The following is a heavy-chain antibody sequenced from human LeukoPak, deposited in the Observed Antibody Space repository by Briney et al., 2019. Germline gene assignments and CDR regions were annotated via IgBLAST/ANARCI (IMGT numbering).Heavy chain of an antibody. J-gene: IGHJ6*03. D-gene: IGHD4-11*01. CDR2: IHYSGGRS. V-gene: IGHV4-59*11. CDR1: GGSISSHN. CDR3: PRDETRGYYYYYMDV. Sequence: SETLSLTCTVSGGSISSHNWSWIRQPPGKGLEWIGYIHYSGGRSSYNPSLKSRVTISVDTSKDQFSLKLSSVTAADTAVYYCPRDETRGYYYYYMDVWGKGTTVTVSS.